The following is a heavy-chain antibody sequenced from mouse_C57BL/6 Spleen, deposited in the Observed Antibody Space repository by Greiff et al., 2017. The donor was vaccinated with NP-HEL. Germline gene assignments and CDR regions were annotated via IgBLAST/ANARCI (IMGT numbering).Heavy chain of an antibody. Sequence: VQLQQSGPGLVQPSQSLSITCTVSGFSLTSYGVHWVRQSPGKVLVWLGVIWRGGSTDYNAAFMSRLSLTKDNSKSQVFLKMNSLQADETAIYYGAKKAPNWDYFDYWAKAPLSQSPQ. CDR3: AKKAPNWDYFDY. CDR1: GFSLTSYG. J-gene: IGHJ2*01. V-gene: IGHV2-5*01. CDR2: IWRGGST. D-gene: IGHD4-1*01.